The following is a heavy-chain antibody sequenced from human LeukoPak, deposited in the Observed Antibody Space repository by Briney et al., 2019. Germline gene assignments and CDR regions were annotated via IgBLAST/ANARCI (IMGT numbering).Heavy chain of an antibody. CDR3: AKDSPSPYDFWSGYLDY. V-gene: IGHV3-30*04. CDR2: ISYDGSNK. D-gene: IGHD3-3*01. CDR1: GFTFSSYA. Sequence: GRSLRLSCAASGFTFSSYAMHWVRQAPGKGLEWVAVISYDGSNKYYADSVKGRFTISRDNSKNTLYLQMNSLRAEDTAVYYRAKDSPSPYDFWSGYLDYWGQGTLVTVSS. J-gene: IGHJ4*02.